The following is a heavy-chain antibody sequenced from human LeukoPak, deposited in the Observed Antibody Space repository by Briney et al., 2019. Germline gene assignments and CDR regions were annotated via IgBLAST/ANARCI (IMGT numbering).Heavy chain of an antibody. Sequence: GGSLTLSCAASGFTFSDYYMSWIRQAPGKGLEWVSYISSSGSTIYYADSVKGRFTISRDNAKNSLYLQMNSLRAEDTAVYYCAVSVGATSEWFDPWGQETLVTVSS. CDR1: GFTFSDYY. CDR3: AVSVGATSEWFDP. V-gene: IGHV3-11*04. D-gene: IGHD1-26*01. CDR2: ISSSGSTI. J-gene: IGHJ5*02.